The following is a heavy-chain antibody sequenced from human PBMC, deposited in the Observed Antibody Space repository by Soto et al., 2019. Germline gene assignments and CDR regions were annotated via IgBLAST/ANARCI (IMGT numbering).Heavy chain of an antibody. CDR1: GFTFSSYA. CDR2: ISGSGGST. V-gene: IGHV3-23*01. Sequence: GGSLRLSCAASGFTFSSYAMSWVRQAPGKGLEWVSAISGSGGSTYYADSVKGRFTISRDNSKNTLYLQMNSLRAEDTAVYYCALDFERLDFGDFLLYYYYYMDVWGKGTTVTVSS. J-gene: IGHJ6*03. CDR3: ALDFERLDFGDFLLYYYYYMDV. D-gene: IGHD4-17*01.